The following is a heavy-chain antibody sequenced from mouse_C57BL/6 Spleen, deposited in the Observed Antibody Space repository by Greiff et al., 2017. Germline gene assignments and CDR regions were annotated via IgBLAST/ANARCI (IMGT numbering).Heavy chain of an antibody. V-gene: IGHV14-3*01. CDR3: ARITTDWYFDV. J-gene: IGHJ1*03. CDR2: IDPANGNT. CDR1: GFNINNTY. D-gene: IGHD1-1*01. Sequence: VQLQQSVAELVRPGASVTLSCTASGFNINNTYMHWVKQRPEQGLEWIGRIDPANGNTTYAPKFQGKATITADTSSNTAYLQLSSLTSEDTAIYYYARITTDWYFDVWGTGTTVTVSS.